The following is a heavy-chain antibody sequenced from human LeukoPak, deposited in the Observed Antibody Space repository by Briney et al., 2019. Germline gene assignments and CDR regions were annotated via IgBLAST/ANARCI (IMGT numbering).Heavy chain of an antibody. CDR2: ISGGGGNT. Sequence: GGSLRLSCAASGFTFSSYAMSWVRQAPGKGLECVSAISGGGGNTYYADSVRGRFTISRDNSRKTLYLQMNSLRAEDTAVYYCAKDQRDGYNYPYYFDYWGQRTLVTVSS. D-gene: IGHD5-24*01. CDR1: GFTFSSYA. CDR3: AKDQRDGYNYPYYFDY. V-gene: IGHV3-23*01. J-gene: IGHJ4*02.